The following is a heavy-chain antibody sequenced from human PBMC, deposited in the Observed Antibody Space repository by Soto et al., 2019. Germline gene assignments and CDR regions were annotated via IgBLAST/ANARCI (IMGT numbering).Heavy chain of an antibody. J-gene: IGHJ4*02. Sequence: EVQLVESGGGLVQPGGSLKLSCAASGFTFSGSAMHWVRQASGKGLEWVGRIRSKTNSYATAYAASVKGRFTISRDDSKTPAYLQMNSLKTEDTAVYYCTRHGIGLRFLEWLLDWGQGTLVTVSS. CDR3: TRHGIGLRFLEWLLD. CDR2: IRSKTNSYAT. D-gene: IGHD3-3*01. V-gene: IGHV3-73*01. CDR1: GFTFSGSA.